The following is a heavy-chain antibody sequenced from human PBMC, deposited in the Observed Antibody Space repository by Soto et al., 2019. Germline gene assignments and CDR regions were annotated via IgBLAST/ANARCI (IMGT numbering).Heavy chain of an antibody. J-gene: IGHJ4*02. CDR1: GVSIDSHDW. CDR3: ATRDTGRVY. Sequence: QVQLQESGPGLVKPSGTLSLTCAVSGVSIDSHDWWTWVRQPPGKGLEWIGESHQSGNTNYNSSLESRVTISLDKSRNHFALQLDSVTVADTAGYYCATRDTGRVYWGQGTLVTVSS. D-gene: IGHD5-18*01. CDR2: SHQSGNT. V-gene: IGHV4-4*02.